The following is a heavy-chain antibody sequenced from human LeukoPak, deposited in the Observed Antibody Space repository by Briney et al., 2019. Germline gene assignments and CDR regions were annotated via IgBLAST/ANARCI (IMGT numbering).Heavy chain of an antibody. Sequence: NASETLSLTCTVSGGSISGYYWSWIRQPAGKGLEWIGRIYTSGSTNYNPSLKSRVTMSVDTSKNQFSLKLSSVTVADTAVYYCARYIPARPGFDYWGQGTLVTVSS. V-gene: IGHV4-4*07. CDR2: IYTSGST. CDR1: GGSISGYY. J-gene: IGHJ4*02. CDR3: ARYIPARPGFDY. D-gene: IGHD6-6*01.